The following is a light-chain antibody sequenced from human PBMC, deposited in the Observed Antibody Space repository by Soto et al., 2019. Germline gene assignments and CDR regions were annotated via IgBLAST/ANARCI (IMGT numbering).Light chain of an antibody. CDR2: GNS. V-gene: IGLV1-40*01. Sequence: QSVLTQPPSVSAAPGQRVTISCTGSSYNIGAGYEVHWYQQLPGTAPKLIIYGNSNRPSGVPDRFSGSKSGTSASLAITGLQAEDEADYYCQSYDSSLSALYVFGTGTKLTVL. CDR1: SYNIGAGYE. CDR3: QSYDSSLSALYV. J-gene: IGLJ1*01.